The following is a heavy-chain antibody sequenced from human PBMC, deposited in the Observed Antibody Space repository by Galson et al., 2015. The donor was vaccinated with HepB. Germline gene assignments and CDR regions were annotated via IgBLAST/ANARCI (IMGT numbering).Heavy chain of an antibody. D-gene: IGHD1-26*01. CDR3: ARDAWELTHLDY. Sequence: SLRLSCAASGFIFSTYSMNWVRQAPGKGLEWVSSISSSGAFIFYADSVKGRFTISRDNAKNSLYLQMNSLRADDTAVYYCARDAWELTHLDYWGQGALATVSS. J-gene: IGHJ4*02. CDR1: GFIFSTYS. CDR2: ISSSGAFI. V-gene: IGHV3-21*06.